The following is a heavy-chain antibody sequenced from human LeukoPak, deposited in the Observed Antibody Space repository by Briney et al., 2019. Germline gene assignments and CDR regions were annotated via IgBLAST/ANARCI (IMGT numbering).Heavy chain of an antibody. CDR2: INSDGSSA. J-gene: IGHJ4*02. V-gene: IGHV3-74*01. D-gene: IGHD2-2*01. Sequence: GGSLRLSCAASGFTFSSYWIHWVSHAPGKGLVWVSHINSDGSSATYADSVKGRLTISRDNSKNTLYLQMNSLRAEDTAIYYCAKDFQGSSTYTHFDYWGQGTLVTVSS. CDR3: AKDFQGSSTYTHFDY. CDR1: GFTFSSYW.